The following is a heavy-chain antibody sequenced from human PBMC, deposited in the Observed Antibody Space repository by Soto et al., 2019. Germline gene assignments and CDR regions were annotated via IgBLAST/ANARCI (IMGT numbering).Heavy chain of an antibody. CDR3: ARLGDFWSGYSDFDY. V-gene: IGHV4-39*01. CDR2: IYYSGST. D-gene: IGHD3-3*01. Sequence: SETLSLTCTVSGGSISSSSYYWGWIRQPPGKGLEWIGSIYYSGSTYYNPSLKSRVTISVDTSKNQFSLKLSSVTAADTAVYYCARLGDFWSGYSDFDYWGQGTLVTVSS. J-gene: IGHJ4*02. CDR1: GGSISSSSYY.